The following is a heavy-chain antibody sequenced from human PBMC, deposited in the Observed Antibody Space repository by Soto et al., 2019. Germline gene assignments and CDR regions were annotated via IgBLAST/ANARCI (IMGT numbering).Heavy chain of an antibody. D-gene: IGHD4-4*01. CDR2: IYYSGST. J-gene: IGHJ6*03. CDR3: ARATLYYYYMDV. V-gene: IGHV4-31*03. Sequence: ASETLSLTCTVSGGSISSGGYYWSWIRQHPGKGLEWIGYIYYSGSTYYNPSLKSRVTISVDTSKNQFSLKLSSVTAADTAVYYCARATLYYYYMDVWGKGTTVTVSS. CDR1: GGSISSGGYY.